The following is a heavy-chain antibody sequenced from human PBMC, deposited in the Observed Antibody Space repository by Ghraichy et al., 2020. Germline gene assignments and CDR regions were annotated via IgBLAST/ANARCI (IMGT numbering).Heavy chain of an antibody. CDR2: INPNSGGT. V-gene: IGHV1-2*02. J-gene: IGHJ6*02. CDR3: ARDRNADGFLEWLPFYYYYGMDG. D-gene: IGHD3-3*01. Sequence: ASVKVSCKASGYTFTGYYMHWVRQAPGQGLEWMGWINPNSGGTNYAQKFQGRVTMTRDTSISTAYMELSRLRSDDTAVYYCARDRNADGFLEWLPFYYYYGMDGWGQGTTVTVSS. CDR1: GYTFTGYY.